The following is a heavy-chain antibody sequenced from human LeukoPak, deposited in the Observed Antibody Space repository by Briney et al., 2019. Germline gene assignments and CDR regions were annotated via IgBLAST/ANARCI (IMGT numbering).Heavy chain of an antibody. J-gene: IGHJ4*02. D-gene: IGHD4-17*01. CDR2: IRSKANSYAT. V-gene: IGHV3-73*01. CDR3: TRQGYGDYDAY. Sequence: GGSLRLSCAASGFTFSGSAMHWVRQASGKGLEWVGRIRSKANSYATAYAASVKGRFTISRDDSKNTAYLQMNSLKTEDTAVYYCTRQGYGDYDAYWGQGTLVTVSS. CDR1: GFTFSGSA.